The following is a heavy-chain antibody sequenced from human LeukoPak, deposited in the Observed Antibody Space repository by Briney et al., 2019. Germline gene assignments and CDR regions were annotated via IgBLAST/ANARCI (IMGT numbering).Heavy chain of an antibody. V-gene: IGHV4-39*01. CDR1: GGSISSSSYY. CDR3: ARRKNWFDP. Sequence: SETLSLTCTVSGGSISSSSYYWGWIRQPPGKGLEWIGSIYYSGSTYYNPSLKSRVTISVDTSKNQFSLKLSSVTAADTAVYYCARRKNWFDPWGQGTLVTVSS. CDR2: IYYSGST. J-gene: IGHJ5*02.